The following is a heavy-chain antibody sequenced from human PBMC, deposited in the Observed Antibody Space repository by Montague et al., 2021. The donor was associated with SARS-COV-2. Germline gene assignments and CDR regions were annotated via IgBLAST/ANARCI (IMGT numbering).Heavy chain of an antibody. D-gene: IGHD5-18*01. J-gene: IGHJ4*02. V-gene: IGHV4-61*02. CDR3: ARGVDTGVATVTWGFDS. CDR1: GGSISRGYYY. Sequence: TLSLTCTVSGGSISRGYYYWIWIRLPAGKGLEWIGRIYRRGSPNYNPSVQSRVVLSVDTSRNQFSMKMTSVAAADTAMYYSARGVDTGVATVTWGFDSWGQGTTVIVSS. CDR2: IYRRGSP.